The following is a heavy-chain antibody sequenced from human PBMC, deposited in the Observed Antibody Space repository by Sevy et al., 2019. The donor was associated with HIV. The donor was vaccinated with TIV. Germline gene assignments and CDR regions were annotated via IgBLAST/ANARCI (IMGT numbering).Heavy chain of an antibody. CDR1: GFTFSDYY. Sequence: GGSLRLSCAASGFTFSDYYMSWIRQAPGKGLEWVSYISSSGSTIYYADSVKGRFTISRENAKNSLYLQMNSLRAEDTAVYYCARDSAPHWNYYYYYGMDVWGQGTTVTVSS. D-gene: IGHD1-1*01. CDR2: ISSSGSTI. V-gene: IGHV3-11*01. J-gene: IGHJ6*02. CDR3: ARDSAPHWNYYYYYGMDV.